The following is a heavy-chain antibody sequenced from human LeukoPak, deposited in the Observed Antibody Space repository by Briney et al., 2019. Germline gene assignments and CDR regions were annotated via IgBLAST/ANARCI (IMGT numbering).Heavy chain of an antibody. CDR2: ISAYKGNT. CDR3: ARAYGSP. CDR1: GYTFTSYG. D-gene: IGHD4-17*01. J-gene: IGHJ5*02. Sequence: ASVKVSCKASGYTFTSYGVSWVRQAPGQGLEWMGWISAYKGNTYYAQKFQGRVTMTRDTSTSTVYMELSSLRSEDTAVYYCARAYGSPWGQGTLVTVSS. V-gene: IGHV1-18*01.